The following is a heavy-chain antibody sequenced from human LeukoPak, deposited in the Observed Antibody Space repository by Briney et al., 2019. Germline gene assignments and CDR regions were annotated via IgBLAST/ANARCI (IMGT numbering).Heavy chain of an antibody. J-gene: IGHJ4*02. D-gene: IGHD6-19*01. CDR1: GDSVSSTSVV. CDR3: ARAVAGALDY. CDR2: PYYRSMWYN. Sequence: SQTLSLTCAISGDSVSSTSVVWNWVRQSPSRCLEWLGRPYYRSMWYNDYALSVKSRITINPHTSKNQCSLELNSVTPEDTAVYYCARAVAGALDYWGQGTLVTVSS. V-gene: IGHV6-1*01.